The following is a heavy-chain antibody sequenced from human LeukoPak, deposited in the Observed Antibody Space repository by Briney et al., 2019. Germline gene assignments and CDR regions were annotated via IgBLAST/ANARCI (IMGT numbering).Heavy chain of an antibody. CDR2: IRYDGSNK. V-gene: IGHV3-30*02. CDR1: GFTFSSYG. CDR3: ARAMYSSGWYAAFDY. J-gene: IGHJ4*02. D-gene: IGHD6-19*01. Sequence: PGGSLRLSCAASGFTFSSYGMHWVRQAPGKGLEWVAFIRYDGSNKYYADYLKGRFTISRDKSKNTLYLQMNSLRAEDTAVYYCARAMYSSGWYAAFDYWGQGTLVTVSS.